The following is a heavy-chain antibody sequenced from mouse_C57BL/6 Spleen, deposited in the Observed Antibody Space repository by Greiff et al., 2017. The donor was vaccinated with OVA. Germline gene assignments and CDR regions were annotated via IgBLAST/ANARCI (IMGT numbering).Heavy chain of an antibody. J-gene: IGHJ2*01. V-gene: IGHV1-55*01. D-gene: IGHD1-1*01. Sequence: QVQLQQPGAELVKPGASVKMSCKASGYTFTSYWITWVKQRPGQGLEWIGDIYPGSGSTNYNEKFKSKATLTVDTSSSTAYMQLSSLTSEDSAVYYCAITTVVPYYFDYWGQGTTLTVSS. CDR3: AITTVVPYYFDY. CDR2: IYPGSGST. CDR1: GYTFTSYW.